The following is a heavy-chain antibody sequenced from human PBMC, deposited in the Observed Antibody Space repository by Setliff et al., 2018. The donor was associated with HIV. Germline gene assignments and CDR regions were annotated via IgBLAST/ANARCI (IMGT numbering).Heavy chain of an antibody. CDR1: GFTFNNYA. Sequence: PGGSLRLSCAASGFTFNNYAIHWVRQAPGKGLEWVALISYDGTYKYYAESVKGRFTISRDNSRNTLYLQMNSLRAEDTAVYYCARSPGMFDYWGQGTPVTVSS. D-gene: IGHD1-1*01. CDR2: ISYDGTYK. J-gene: IGHJ4*02. CDR3: ARSPGMFDY. V-gene: IGHV3-30*04.